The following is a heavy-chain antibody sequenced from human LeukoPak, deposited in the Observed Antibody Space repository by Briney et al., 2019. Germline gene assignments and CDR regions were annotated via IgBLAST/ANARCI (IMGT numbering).Heavy chain of an antibody. V-gene: IGHV3-21*01. J-gene: IGHJ3*02. CDR3: AREGREGAFDI. Sequence: PGGSLRLSCAASGFTFSSYSMDWVRQAPGKGLEWVSSISSSSSYIYYADSVKGRFTISRDNAKNSLYLQMNSLRAEDTAVYYCAREGREGAFDIWGQGTMVTVSS. CDR1: GFTFSSYS. CDR2: ISSSSSYI. D-gene: IGHD1-26*01.